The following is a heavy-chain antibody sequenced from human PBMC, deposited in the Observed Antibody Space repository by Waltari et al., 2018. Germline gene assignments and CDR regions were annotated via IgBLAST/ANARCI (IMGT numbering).Heavy chain of an antibody. J-gene: IGHJ5*02. CDR3: ARHIDSIRSA. CDR2: INPKSGAT. D-gene: IGHD2-21*01. CDR1: GYTFTASV. Sequence: QVQLVQSGAEVKKPGASVKVSCKASGYTFTASVIDWVRHAPGQGIEWMGRINPKSGATTYPQKLQGRITMTRDTSIGTAYMELGSVTSDDTALYYCARHIDSIRSAWGQGTLVTVSS. V-gene: IGHV1-2*06.